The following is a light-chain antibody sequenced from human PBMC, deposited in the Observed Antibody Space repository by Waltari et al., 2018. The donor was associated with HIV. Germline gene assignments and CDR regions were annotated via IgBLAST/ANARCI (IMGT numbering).Light chain of an antibody. V-gene: IGKV1-12*01. CDR1: QDIDRW. Sequence: DIQLTQSPSSVSASVGDRVTITCRASQDIDRWLAWYQQKPGKAPKLLIYATSNLQSGVPSRFSGTGSGTDFTHTIGSLQPEDFGIYYCQHATSFPATFGGGTKVEIK. CDR3: QHATSFPAT. J-gene: IGKJ4*01. CDR2: ATS.